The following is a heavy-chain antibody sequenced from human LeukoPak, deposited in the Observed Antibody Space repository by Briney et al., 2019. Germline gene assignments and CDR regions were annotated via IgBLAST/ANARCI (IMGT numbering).Heavy chain of an antibody. CDR3: ARVGYLPDYYMDV. D-gene: IGHD2-21*01. Sequence: SETLSLTCTVSGYSITSGQYRGWIRPPPEKGVEWIGTIFHSGNNYYNPSLKSRVTISVDTSKNQFSLKLSSVTAEDTAVYFCARVGYLPDYYMDVWGKGTTVT. J-gene: IGHJ6*03. CDR1: GYSITSGQY. V-gene: IGHV4-38-2*02. CDR2: IFHSGNN.